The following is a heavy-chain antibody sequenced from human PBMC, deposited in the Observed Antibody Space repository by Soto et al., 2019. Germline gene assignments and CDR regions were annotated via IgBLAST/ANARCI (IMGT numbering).Heavy chain of an antibody. D-gene: IGHD6-13*01. CDR2: ISSSSSYI. Sequence: GGSLRLSCAASGFTFSSYSMNWVRQAPGEGLEWVSSISSSSSYISYADSVKGQFTISRDNAKNSLYLQMNSLRAEDTAVYYCAKVGSSSWFRGYFDYGGQGTLVTVSS. V-gene: IGHV3-21*04. J-gene: IGHJ4*02. CDR3: AKVGSSSWFRGYFDY. CDR1: GFTFSSYS.